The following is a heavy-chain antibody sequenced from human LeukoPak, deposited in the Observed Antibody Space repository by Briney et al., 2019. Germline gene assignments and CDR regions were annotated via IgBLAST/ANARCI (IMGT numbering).Heavy chain of an antibody. CDR2: ISSSGNTI. CDR3: ARAMVTYYYDSSGYQYGMDV. D-gene: IGHD3-22*01. V-gene: IGHV3-48*03. Sequence: GGSLRLSCAASGFTFSSYEMNWVRQAPGKGLGWVSFISSSGNTIYYADSVKGRFIISRDNAKNSLYLQMNSLRTEDTAVYYCARAMVTYYYDSSGYQYGMDVWGQGTTVTVSS. CDR1: GFTFSSYE. J-gene: IGHJ6*02.